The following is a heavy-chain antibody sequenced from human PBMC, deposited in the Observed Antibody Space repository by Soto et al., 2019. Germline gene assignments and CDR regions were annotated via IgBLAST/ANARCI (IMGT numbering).Heavy chain of an antibody. Sequence: SETLSLTCTVSGGSISSGGYYWSWIRQHPGKGLEWIGYIYYSGSTYYNPSLKSRVTISVDTSKNQFSLKLSSVTAADTAVYYCARGRSSLNWFDPWGQGTLVTVSS. V-gene: IGHV4-31*03. CDR1: GGSISSGGYY. J-gene: IGHJ5*02. D-gene: IGHD6-6*01. CDR2: IYYSGST. CDR3: ARGRSSLNWFDP.